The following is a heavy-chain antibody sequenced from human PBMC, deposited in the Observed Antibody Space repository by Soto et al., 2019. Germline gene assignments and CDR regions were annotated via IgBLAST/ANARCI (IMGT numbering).Heavy chain of an antibody. Sequence: KQSQTLSLTCAISGDSVSSNSAAWNWIRQSPSRGLEWLGRTYYRSKWYNDYAVSVKSRITINPDTSKNQFSLQLNSVTPEDTAVYYCARGTYNWNDWGYYYGMDVWGQGTTVTVSS. D-gene: IGHD1-1*01. V-gene: IGHV6-1*01. CDR2: TYYRSKWYN. CDR1: GDSVSSNSAA. J-gene: IGHJ6*02. CDR3: ARGTYNWNDWGYYYGMDV.